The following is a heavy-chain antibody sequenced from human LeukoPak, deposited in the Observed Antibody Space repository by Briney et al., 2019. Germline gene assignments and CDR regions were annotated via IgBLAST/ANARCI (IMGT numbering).Heavy chain of an antibody. J-gene: IGHJ4*02. CDR3: AKSHSVAQRGYFDY. CDR2: VANSGVDT. V-gene: IGHV3-23*01. CDR1: GFTFTTYA. Sequence: PGGSLRLSCAASGFTFTTYAMSWFRQAPGKGLEWVSAVANSGVDTYYADSVRGRFTISRDNSRNTVYLQINSLSAEVTAVYYCAKSHSVAQRGYFDYWGQGTLVTVSS. D-gene: IGHD4-23*01.